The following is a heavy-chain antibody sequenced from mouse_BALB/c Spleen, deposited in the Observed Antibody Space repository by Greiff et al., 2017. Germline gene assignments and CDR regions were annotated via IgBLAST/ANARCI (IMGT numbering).Heavy chain of an antibody. CDR3: TRGRAYYPYGYAMDY. CDR1: GYTFTSYY. V-gene: IGHV1S81*02. Sequence: VQRVESGAELVKPGASVKLSCKASGYTFTSYYMYWVKQRPGQGLEWIGEINPSNGGTNFNEKFKSKATLTVDKSSSTAYMQLSSLTSEDSAVYYCTRGRAYYPYGYAMDYWGQGTSVTVSS. D-gene: IGHD2-14*01. CDR2: INPSNGGT. J-gene: IGHJ4*01.